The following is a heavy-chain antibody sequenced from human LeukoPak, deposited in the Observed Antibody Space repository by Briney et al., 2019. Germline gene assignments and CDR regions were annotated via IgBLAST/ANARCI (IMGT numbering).Heavy chain of an antibody. D-gene: IGHD3-10*01. Sequence: PGGSLRLSCAASGFTFDDYAMHWVRQAPGKGLEWVSGISWNGGNIGYADSVKGRFIISRDNSKNTLYLQMNSLRAEDTAVYYCARSLRLSESGSFGYWGQGTLVTVSS. CDR3: ARSLRLSESGSFGY. CDR1: GFTFDDYA. V-gene: IGHV3-9*01. J-gene: IGHJ4*02. CDR2: ISWNGGNI.